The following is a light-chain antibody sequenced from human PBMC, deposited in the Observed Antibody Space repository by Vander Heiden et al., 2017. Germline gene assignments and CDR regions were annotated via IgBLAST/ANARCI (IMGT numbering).Light chain of an antibody. Sequence: IQMTQSPSSLSASVGDRVTITCRASQSISSYLNWYQQKPGKAPKLLIYAASSLQSGVPSRFSGSGFGTDFTLTISSRQPDDFATYYCQQSYSTPSITFGQGTRLEIK. CDR1: QSISSY. J-gene: IGKJ5*01. CDR3: QQSYSTPSIT. V-gene: IGKV1-39*01. CDR2: AAS.